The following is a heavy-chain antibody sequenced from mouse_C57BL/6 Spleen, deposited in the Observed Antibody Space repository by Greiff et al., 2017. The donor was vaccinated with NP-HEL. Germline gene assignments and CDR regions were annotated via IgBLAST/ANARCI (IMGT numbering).Heavy chain of an antibody. CDR2: IYPGDGDT. CDR1: GYAFSSSW. D-gene: IGHD2-14*01. CDR3: AKGLRTKYFDV. V-gene: IGHV1-82*01. J-gene: IGHJ1*03. Sequence: VQLQQSGPELVKPGASVKISCKASGYAFSSSWMNWVKQRPGKGLEWIGRIYPGDGDTNYNGKFKGKATLTADKSSSTAYMQLSSLTSEDSAVYFCAKGLRTKYFDVWGTGTTVTVSS.